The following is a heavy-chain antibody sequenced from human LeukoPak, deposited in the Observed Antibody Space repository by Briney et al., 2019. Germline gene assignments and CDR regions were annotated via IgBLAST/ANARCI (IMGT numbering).Heavy chain of an antibody. CDR2: ISGSGDNT. CDR1: GFTFSSYA. D-gene: IGHD2-2*01. J-gene: IGHJ6*03. CDR3: AKESVDARGYMDV. Sequence: GGSLRLSCAASGFTFSSYAMTWVRQAPGKGLEWVPSISGSGDNTCYLDSLKGRFTISRDNSENTLYLQMNSLRAEDTAIYYCAKESVDARGYMDVWGKGTTVTVSS. V-gene: IGHV3-23*01.